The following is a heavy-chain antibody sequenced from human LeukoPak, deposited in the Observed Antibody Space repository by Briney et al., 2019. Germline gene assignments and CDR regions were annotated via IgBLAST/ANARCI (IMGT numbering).Heavy chain of an antibody. CDR3: AREDTYYYGSGADPPSGWFDP. CDR2: ISAYNGNT. D-gene: IGHD3-10*01. CDR1: GYTFTSYG. J-gene: IGHJ5*02. V-gene: IGHV1-18*03. Sequence: ASVKVSCKASGYTFTSYGISWVRQAPGQGLEWMGWISAYNGNTNYAQKLQGRVTMTTDTSASTAYMELSSLRSEDMAVYYCAREDTYYYGSGADPPSGWFDPWGQGTLVTVSS.